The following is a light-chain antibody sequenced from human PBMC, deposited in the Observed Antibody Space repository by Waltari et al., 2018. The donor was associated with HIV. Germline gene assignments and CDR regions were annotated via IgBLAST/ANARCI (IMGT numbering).Light chain of an antibody. CDR1: SSNIGKNY. V-gene: IGLV1-51*01. J-gene: IGLJ1*01. CDR3: GTWDSVLSAYL. CDR2: DKK. Sequence: QSVLTQPPSVSAAPGEKVTISCSGSSSNIGKNYVSWYQQFPATAPKLPIYDKKKRPPEVPDRFSGSKSGSSATLDITGLQTGDEADYFGGTWDSVLSAYLFGDGTKVTVL.